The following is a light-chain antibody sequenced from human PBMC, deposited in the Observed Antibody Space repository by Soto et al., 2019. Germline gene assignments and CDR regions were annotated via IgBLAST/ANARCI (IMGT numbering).Light chain of an antibody. V-gene: IGKV3-11*01. CDR2: DAS. J-gene: IGKJ1*01. Sequence: EIVLTQSPATLSLSPGERATLSCRASQSVSSYLAWYQQKPGQAPRLLIYDASNRATGIPARFSGSGYGTDFTLTISSLEPEDFAVYYCQQRSNWPPWTFGQKTKVEIK. CDR3: QQRSNWPPWT. CDR1: QSVSSY.